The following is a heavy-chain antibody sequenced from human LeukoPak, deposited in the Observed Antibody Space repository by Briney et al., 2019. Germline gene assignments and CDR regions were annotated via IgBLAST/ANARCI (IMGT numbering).Heavy chain of an antibody. D-gene: IGHD5-24*01. V-gene: IGHV4-34*01. Sequence: SETLSLTCAVYGGSFSGYYWSWIRQPPGKGLEWIGEINHSGSTNYNPSLKSRVTISVDTSKNQFSLKLSSVTAADTAVYYCASREMATIYRVDYWGQGTLVTVSS. CDR2: INHSGST. J-gene: IGHJ4*02. CDR3: ASREMATIYRVDY. CDR1: GGSFSGYY.